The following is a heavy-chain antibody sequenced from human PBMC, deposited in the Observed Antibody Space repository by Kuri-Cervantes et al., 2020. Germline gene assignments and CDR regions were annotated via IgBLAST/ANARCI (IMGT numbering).Heavy chain of an antibody. V-gene: IGHV4-34*01. CDR3: ARVRGYSYGPFDY. CDR1: GFTFSSYG. Sequence: ESLKISCAASGFTFSSYGMHWVRQAPGKGLEWIGEINHSGSTNYNPSLKSRDTISVDTSKNQFSLKLSSVTAADTAVYYCARVRGYSYGPFDYWGQGTLVTVSS. CDR2: INHSGST. D-gene: IGHD5-18*01. J-gene: IGHJ4*02.